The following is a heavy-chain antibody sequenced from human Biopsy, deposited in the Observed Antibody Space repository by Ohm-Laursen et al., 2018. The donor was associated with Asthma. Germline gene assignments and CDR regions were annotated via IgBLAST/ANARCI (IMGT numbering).Heavy chain of an antibody. CDR1: GGTFNTYV. J-gene: IGHJ4*02. CDR2: INSVFGTT. CDR3: ARKAGSCISRTCYSLDF. D-gene: IGHD2-2*01. V-gene: IGHV1-69*01. Sequence: SSVKVSCKPLGGTFNTYVIGCVRQAPGQGLEWMGGINSVFGTTTYPQKFQDRVTITADDSTSTVYMELSSLRSEDTAVYYCARKAGSCISRTCYSLDFWGQGTLVTVSS.